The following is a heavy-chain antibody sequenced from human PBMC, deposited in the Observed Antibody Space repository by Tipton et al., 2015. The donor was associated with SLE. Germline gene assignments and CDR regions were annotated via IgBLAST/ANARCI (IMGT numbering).Heavy chain of an antibody. CDR2: VYSSGSA. CDR1: GDSITTYY. D-gene: IGHD5-24*01. J-gene: IGHJ4*02. Sequence: RLVKPSETLSLTCSVSGDSITTYYWSWFRQSTGRGLEWIGRVYSSGSANYSPALISRVSMSVDTSKNQFFLTLRSVTAADTAVYFCARGDVDWGQGTLVTVSS. V-gene: IGHV4-4*07. CDR3: ARGDVD.